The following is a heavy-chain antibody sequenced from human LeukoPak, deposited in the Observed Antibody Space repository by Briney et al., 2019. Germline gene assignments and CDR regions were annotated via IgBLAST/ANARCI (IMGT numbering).Heavy chain of an antibody. V-gene: IGHV1-2*02. CDR1: GYTFTGYY. D-gene: IGHD6-19*01. J-gene: IGHJ4*02. CDR2: INPNSGGT. Sequence: ASVKVSCKASGYTFTGYYMHWVRQAPGQGLEWMGWINPNSGGTNYAQKFQGRVTMTRDTSISTAYMEPSRLRSDDTAVYYCARDPPEIYSSGWYGGYWGQGTLVTVSS. CDR3: ARDPPEIYSSGWYGGY.